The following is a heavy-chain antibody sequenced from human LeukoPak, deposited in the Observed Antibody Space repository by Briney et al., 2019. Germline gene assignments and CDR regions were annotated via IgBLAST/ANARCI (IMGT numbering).Heavy chain of an antibody. D-gene: IGHD6-6*01. CDR1: GYTFTGYY. CDR2: INPNSGGT. CDR3: ARVWVLAARRRGWFDP. J-gene: IGHJ5*02. V-gene: IGHV1-2*02. Sequence: ASVKVSCKASGYTFTGYYMHWVRQAPGQGLEWMGWINPNSGGTNYAQKFQGRVTMTRDTSISTAYMELSRLRSDDTAVYYCARVWVLAARRRGWFDPWGQGTLVTVSS.